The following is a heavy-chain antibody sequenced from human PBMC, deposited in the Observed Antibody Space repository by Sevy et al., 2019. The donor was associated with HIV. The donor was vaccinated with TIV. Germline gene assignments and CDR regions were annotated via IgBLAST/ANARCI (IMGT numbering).Heavy chain of an antibody. CDR2: ISWNGAST. CDR3: AKGGRGLEQRNYYYHAMDV. CDR1: GFTFDDSA. J-gene: IGHJ6*02. D-gene: IGHD1-1*01. V-gene: IGHV3-9*01. Sequence: GGSLRLSCAASGFTFDDSAMHWVRQAPGKGLEWVSGISWNGASTGYVASLRGRFTISRDNAKKLLYLQMNSLRDEDTALYYCAKGGRGLEQRNYYYHAMDVWGQGTTVTVSS.